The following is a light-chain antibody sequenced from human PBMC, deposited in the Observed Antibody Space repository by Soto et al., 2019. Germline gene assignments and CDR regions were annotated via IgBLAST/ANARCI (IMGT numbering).Light chain of an antibody. CDR3: SAYAGVATSGAI. J-gene: IGLJ2*01. Sequence: QSALTQPASVSGSPGQSITISCTGSSSDIGTYNLVSWYQQHPGKAPKLMIYEVTKRPSGVSHRFSGSKSGNTASLTISGLQAEDEADYYCSAYAGVATSGAIFGGGTKLTVL. V-gene: IGLV2-23*02. CDR1: SSDIGTYNL. CDR2: EVT.